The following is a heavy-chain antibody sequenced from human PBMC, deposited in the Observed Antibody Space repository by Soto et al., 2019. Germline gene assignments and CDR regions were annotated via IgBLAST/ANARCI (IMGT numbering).Heavy chain of an antibody. J-gene: IGHJ4*02. Sequence: GGSLRLSCATSGFPFNDYYMTWIRQAPGKGLEWLSHISPKSTFRNYADSVKGRFTISRDNTESSLFLQMNSMGVDDTAVYYCAKATYDRSGYYGFQYFHSWGQGSLVTVSS. CDR1: GFPFNDYY. CDR2: ISPKSTFR. D-gene: IGHD3-22*01. V-gene: IGHV3-11*06. CDR3: AKATYDRSGYYGFQYFHS.